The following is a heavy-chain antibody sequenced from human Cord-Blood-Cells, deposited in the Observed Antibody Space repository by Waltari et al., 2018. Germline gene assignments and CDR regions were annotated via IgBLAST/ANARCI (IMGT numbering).Heavy chain of an antibody. CDR3: ARDHCSSTSCYNYWYFDL. CDR1: GDSVARNSPA. CDR2: TYYRSKWYN. D-gene: IGHD2-2*02. V-gene: IGHV6-1*01. Sequence: QVQLQQSGPGQVKPSQTLSLTCALSGDSVARNSPAWNWIRHSPSSGLEWLGRTYYRSKWYNDYAVSVKSRITINPDTSKNQFSLQLNSVTPEDTAVYYCARDHCSSTSCYNYWYFDLWGRGTLVTVSS. J-gene: IGHJ2*01.